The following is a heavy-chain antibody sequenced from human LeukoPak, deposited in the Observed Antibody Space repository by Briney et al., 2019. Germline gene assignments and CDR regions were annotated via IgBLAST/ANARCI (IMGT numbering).Heavy chain of an antibody. CDR1: VFTFSSYA. Sequence: GGSLRLSCAASVFTFSSYAMSGVRQAPGKGLEWVSAISGSGGATYYADSAKGRFTISRDNSKNTVYLQMNSLRADDTAVYYCAGIWGPSSSWPWGFDYWGQGALVTVSS. CDR3: AGIWGPSSSWPWGFDY. V-gene: IGHV3-23*01. D-gene: IGHD3-22*01. CDR2: ISGSGGAT. J-gene: IGHJ4*02.